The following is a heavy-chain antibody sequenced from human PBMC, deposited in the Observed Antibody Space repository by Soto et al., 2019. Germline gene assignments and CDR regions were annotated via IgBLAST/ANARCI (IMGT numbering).Heavy chain of an antibody. Sequence: EVQLVESGGDLVQPGGSLRLSCAASGFTLSSYDMHWVRQAPGKGLEWLSSITSSDNSIYHADSVKGRFTTSRDNAKNSLYLQMNSLSAEDTAIYYCASMITPDYWGQGTLVTVSS. V-gene: IGHV3-48*03. D-gene: IGHD3-16*01. CDR1: GFTLSSYD. CDR2: ITSSDNSI. J-gene: IGHJ4*02. CDR3: ASMITPDY.